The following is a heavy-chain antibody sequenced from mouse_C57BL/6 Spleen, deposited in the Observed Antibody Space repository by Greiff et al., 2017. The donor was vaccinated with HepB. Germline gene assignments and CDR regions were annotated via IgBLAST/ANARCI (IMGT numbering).Heavy chain of an antibody. J-gene: IGHJ4*01. CDR3: AGAIWLRRKGTTPWDAMDY. CDR2: INPNNGGT. Sequence: EVMLVESGPELVKPGASVKMSCKASGYTFTDYNMHWVKQSHGKSLEWIGYINPNNGGTSYNQKFKGKATLTVNKSSSTAYMELRSLTSEDSAVYYCAGAIWLRRKGTTPWDAMDYWGQGTSVTVSS. V-gene: IGHV1-22*01. CDR1: GYTFTDYN. D-gene: IGHD2-2*01.